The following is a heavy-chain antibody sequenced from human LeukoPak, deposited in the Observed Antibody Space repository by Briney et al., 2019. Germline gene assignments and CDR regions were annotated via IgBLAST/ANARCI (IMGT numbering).Heavy chain of an antibody. CDR2: IRPSGDNT. D-gene: IGHD6-19*01. CDR1: GFTFSSYD. Sequence: GGSLRLSCAASGFTFSSYDMTWVRQAPGRGLEWVSSIRPSGDNTYCGDSVKGRFTISRDNSKNAVYLQMNNMRVDDTAVYYCARVAGWHWFDPWGQGTLVTVSS. J-gene: IGHJ5*02. CDR3: ARVAGWHWFDP. V-gene: IGHV3-23*01.